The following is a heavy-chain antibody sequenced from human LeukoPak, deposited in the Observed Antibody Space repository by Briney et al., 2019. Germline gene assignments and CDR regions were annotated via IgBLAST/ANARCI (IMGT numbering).Heavy chain of an antibody. V-gene: IGHV4-59*12. CDR3: ARDHDFGDPTSDY. Sequence: SETLSLTCTVSGGSISSYYWSWIRQPPGKGLEWIGYIYYSGSTNYNPSLKSRVTISVDTSKNQFSLKLSSVTAADTAVYYCARDHDFGDPTSDYWGQGTLVTVSS. D-gene: IGHD4-17*01. CDR1: GGSISSYY. J-gene: IGHJ4*02. CDR2: IYYSGST.